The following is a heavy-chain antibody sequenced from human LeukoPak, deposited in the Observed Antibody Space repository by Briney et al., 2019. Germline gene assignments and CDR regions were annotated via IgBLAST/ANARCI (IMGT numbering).Heavy chain of an antibody. J-gene: IGHJ4*02. V-gene: IGHV4-39*07. CDR3: ARSFDSSSAHFDY. Sequence: SETLSLTCTVSGGSISSSSYYWGWIRQPPGKGLEWIGSIYYSGSTYYNPSLKSRVTISVDTSKNQFSLKLSSVTAADTAVYYCARSFDSSSAHFDYWGQGTLVTASS. D-gene: IGHD6-6*01. CDR1: GGSISSSSYY. CDR2: IYYSGST.